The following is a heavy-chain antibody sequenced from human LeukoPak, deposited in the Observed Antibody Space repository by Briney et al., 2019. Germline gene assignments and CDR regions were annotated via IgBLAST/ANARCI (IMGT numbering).Heavy chain of an antibody. D-gene: IGHD3-22*01. CDR2: IYTSGST. V-gene: IGHV4-4*07. CDR1: GGSISSYY. Sequence: SETLSLTCTVSGGSISSYYWSWIRQPAGKGLEWIGRIYTSGSTNYNPSLKSQVTMSVDTSKNQFSLKLSSVTAADTAVYYCASGGRYYYDSSGYYWGGDYFDYWGQGTLVTVSS. CDR3: ASGGRYYYDSSGYYWGGDYFDY. J-gene: IGHJ4*02.